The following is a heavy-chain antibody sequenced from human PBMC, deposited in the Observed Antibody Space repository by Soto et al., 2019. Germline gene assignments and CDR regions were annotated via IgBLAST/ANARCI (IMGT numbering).Heavy chain of an antibody. J-gene: IGHJ6*02. V-gene: IGHV3-73*02. D-gene: IGHD1-26*01. Sequence: EVQLVESGGGLVQPGGSRKLSCAVSGFTFSVSAIHWVRQASGKGLEWVGRIRSKADNYATAYGASVKGRFSISRDDSKNTEYLQMSSLNTEDTAVYYCARLAEWEYYDGMDVWGQGTTVTVSS. CDR1: GFTFSVSA. CDR2: IRSKADNYAT. CDR3: ARLAEWEYYDGMDV.